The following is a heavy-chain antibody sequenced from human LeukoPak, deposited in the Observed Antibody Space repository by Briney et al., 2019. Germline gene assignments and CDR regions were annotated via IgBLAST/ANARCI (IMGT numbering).Heavy chain of an antibody. V-gene: IGHV3-11*01. CDR2: LSNTGSDI. D-gene: IGHD6-25*01. J-gene: IGHJ6*02. CDR1: GFTFSNHY. Sequence: GGSLRLPCAVSGFTFSNHYMTWIRQAPGKGLEYISYLSNTGSDISYADSVKGRFSISRDNAKNSLYLQMNSLRAEDTAMYYCASTIAAGYYGMDVWGQGTTVTVSS. CDR3: ASTIAAGYYGMDV.